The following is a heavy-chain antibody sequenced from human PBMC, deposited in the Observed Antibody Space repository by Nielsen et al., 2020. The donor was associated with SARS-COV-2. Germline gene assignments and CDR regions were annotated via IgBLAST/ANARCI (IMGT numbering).Heavy chain of an antibody. Sequence: GESLKISCAASGFTFSSYSMNWVRQAPGKGLEWVSSISSSSSYIYYADSVKGRFTISRDNAKNSLYLQMNSLRAEDTAVYYCARDSLRWYPYYYYYYGMDVWDQGTTVTVSS. CDR3: ARDSLRWYPYYYYYYGMDV. CDR1: GFTFSSYS. D-gene: IGHD4-23*01. CDR2: ISSSSSYI. J-gene: IGHJ6*02. V-gene: IGHV3-21*01.